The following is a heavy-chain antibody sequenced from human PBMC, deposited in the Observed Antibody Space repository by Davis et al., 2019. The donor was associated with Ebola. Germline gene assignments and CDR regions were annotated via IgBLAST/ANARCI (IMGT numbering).Heavy chain of an antibody. J-gene: IGHJ6*02. CDR1: GYTFTSYY. D-gene: IGHD2-21*02. V-gene: IGHV1-46*01. Sequence: ASVKVSCKASGYTFTSYYMHWVRQAPGQGLEWMGIINPSGGSTSYAQKFQGWVTMTRDTSISTAYMELSRLRSDDTAVYYCARDMVVTHYGMDVWGQGTTVTVSS. CDR3: ARDMVVTHYGMDV. CDR2: INPSGGST.